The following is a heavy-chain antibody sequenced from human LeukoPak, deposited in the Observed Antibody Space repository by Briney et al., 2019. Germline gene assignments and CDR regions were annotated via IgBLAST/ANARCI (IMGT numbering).Heavy chain of an antibody. Sequence: SETLSLTCAVYGGSFSGYYWSWIRQPPGKGLEWIGEINHSGSTNYNPSLKSRVTISLDTSTNQFFLKLSSVTAADTAVYYCARKRSFDLWGQGTLVTVSS. CDR2: INHSGST. V-gene: IGHV4-34*01. D-gene: IGHD3-9*01. CDR3: ARKRSFDL. J-gene: IGHJ4*02. CDR1: GGSFSGYY.